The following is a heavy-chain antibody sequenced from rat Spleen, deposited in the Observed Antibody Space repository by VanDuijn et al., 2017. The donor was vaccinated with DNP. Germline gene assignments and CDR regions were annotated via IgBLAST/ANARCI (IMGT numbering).Heavy chain of an antibody. Sequence: EVQLVESGGGLVQSGRSLKVSCAASGFTFSDYNMAWVRQAPTKGLEWVASISTSGGSTYYRDSVKGRFTISRDNAESSLYLQMNGLKSDDTATYYCARGGNNYATWFAYWGQGTLVTVSS. V-gene: IGHV5S23*01. D-gene: IGHD1-10*01. CDR2: ISTSGGST. J-gene: IGHJ3*01. CDR3: ARGGNNYATWFAY. CDR1: GFTFSDYN.